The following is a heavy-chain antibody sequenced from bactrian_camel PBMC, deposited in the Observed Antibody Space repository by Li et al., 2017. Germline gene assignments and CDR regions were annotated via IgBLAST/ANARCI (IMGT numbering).Heavy chain of an antibody. CDR1: GFTFSSTT. Sequence: VQLVESGGGLVQPGGPLTLSCAASGFTFSSTTMRWVRQAPGKRLEWLSAINSRGTTPHYADSVKGRFTISRDNAKNMLYLQLNSLKIEDTAVYYCSKGRDGADVRGQGTQVTVS. V-gene: IGHV3S31*01. CDR2: INSRGTTP. D-gene: IGHD1*01. CDR3: SKGRDGADV. J-gene: IGHJ4*01.